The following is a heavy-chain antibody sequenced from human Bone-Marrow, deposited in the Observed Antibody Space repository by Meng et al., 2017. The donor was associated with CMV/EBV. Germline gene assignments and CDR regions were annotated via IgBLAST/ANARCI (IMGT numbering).Heavy chain of an antibody. CDR1: GFTFSNAW. J-gene: IGHJ6*02. Sequence: GESLKISCAASGFTFSNAWMSWVRQAPGKGLEWVGRIKSKTDGGTTDYAAPVKGRFTISRDDSKNTLYLQMNSLKTEDTAVYYCARSGIAARPQYYYGMDVWGQGTTVTVSS. D-gene: IGHD6-6*01. CDR2: IKSKTDGGTT. V-gene: IGHV3-15*01. CDR3: ARSGIAARPQYYYGMDV.